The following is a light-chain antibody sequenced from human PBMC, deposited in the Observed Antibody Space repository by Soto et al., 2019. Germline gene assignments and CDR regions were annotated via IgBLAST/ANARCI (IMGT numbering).Light chain of an antibody. CDR3: QQYGGSPAT. Sequence: IELTQSPGTLSLSPGDRATLSCRASQTIRDNYLAWYQQKPGQAPGLLIYRTSNRATGIPDRFSGSGSGTDFTLTISRLEPEDFVVYYCQQYGGSPATFGQGTRLEIK. V-gene: IGKV3-20*01. J-gene: IGKJ5*01. CDR2: RTS. CDR1: QTIRDNY.